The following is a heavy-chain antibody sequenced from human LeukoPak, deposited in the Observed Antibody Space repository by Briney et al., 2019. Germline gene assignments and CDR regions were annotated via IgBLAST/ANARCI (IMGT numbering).Heavy chain of an antibody. Sequence: SGTLSLTCTVSGGSISSYYWSWIRQPPGKGLEWIGYIYYSGSTNYNPSLKSRVTISVDTSKNQFCLKLSSVTAADTAVYYCASLYGSGSTFDYWGQGTLVTVSS. CDR1: GGSISSYY. V-gene: IGHV4-59*01. J-gene: IGHJ4*02. CDR3: ASLYGSGSTFDY. D-gene: IGHD3-10*01. CDR2: IYYSGST.